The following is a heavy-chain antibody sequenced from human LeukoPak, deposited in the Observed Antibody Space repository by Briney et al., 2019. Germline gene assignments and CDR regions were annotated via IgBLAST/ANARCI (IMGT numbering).Heavy chain of an antibody. V-gene: IGHV4-39*07. CDR3: ARAGGSGLIDY. CDR2: IYYSGST. D-gene: IGHD6-19*01. J-gene: IGHJ4*02. Sequence: SETLSLTCTVSGGSISSSSYYWGWIRQPPGKGLEWIGSIYYSGSTYYNPSLKSRVTISINTSKNQFSLKLSSVTAADTAVYYCARAGGSGLIDYWGQGTLVTVSS. CDR1: GGSISSSSYY.